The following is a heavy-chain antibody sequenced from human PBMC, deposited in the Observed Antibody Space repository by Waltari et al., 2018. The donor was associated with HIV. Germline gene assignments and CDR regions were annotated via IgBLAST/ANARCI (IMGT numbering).Heavy chain of an antibody. D-gene: IGHD2-15*01. Sequence: DVEVVESGGGLVQPGGSLRLSCAVSGFTFRGSWMSWVRQAPGKGLAWVANINQGGSETYYVDSVEGRFTISRDNGRNLIYLQMNRLRAEDTAMYYCAREGGRDCSGGSCYIDYWGQGTLVAVSS. CDR2: INQGGSET. V-gene: IGHV3-7*01. CDR1: GFTFRGSW. J-gene: IGHJ4*02. CDR3: AREGGRDCSGGSCYIDY.